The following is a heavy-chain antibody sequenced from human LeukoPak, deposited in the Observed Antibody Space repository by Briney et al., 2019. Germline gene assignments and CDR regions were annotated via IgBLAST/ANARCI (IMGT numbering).Heavy chain of an antibody. CDR1: GYTFTGYY. J-gene: IGHJ6*02. V-gene: IGHV1-2*02. Sequence: GASVKVSCKASGYTFTGYYMHWVRQAPGQGLEWMGWINPNSGGTNYAQKFQGRVTMTRDTSISTAYMELSRLRSDDTAVYYCARDWTVVVPAAGQYYYYGMDVWGQGTTVTVSS. D-gene: IGHD2-2*01. CDR3: ARDWTVVVPAAGQYYYYGMDV. CDR2: INPNSGGT.